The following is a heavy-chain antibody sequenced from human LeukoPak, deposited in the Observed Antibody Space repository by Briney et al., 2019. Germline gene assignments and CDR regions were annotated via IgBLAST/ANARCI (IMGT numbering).Heavy chain of an antibody. CDR2: IIPIFGTA. D-gene: IGHD3-10*01. J-gene: IGHJ5*02. CDR3: ARGPTMVRGVRWFDP. Sequence: ASVKVSCKASGGTFGSYAISWVRRAPGQGLEWMGRIIPIFGTANYAQKFQGRVTITTDESTSTAYMELSSLRSEDTAVYYCARGPTMVRGVRWFDPWGQGTLVTVSS. V-gene: IGHV1-69*05. CDR1: GGTFGSYA.